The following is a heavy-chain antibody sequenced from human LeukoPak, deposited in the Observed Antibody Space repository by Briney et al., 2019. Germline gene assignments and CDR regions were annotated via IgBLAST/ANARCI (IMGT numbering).Heavy chain of an antibody. J-gene: IGHJ6*03. CDR1: GITLSQYG. D-gene: IGHD3-10*01. CDR3: AKDFGSYYYYYMDV. Sequence: GTSLRLSCESSGITLSQYGMHWVRQAPGKGLEWVAVIWYDGSNKYYADSVKGRFTISRDNSKNTLYLQMNSLRAEDTAVYYCAKDFGSYYYYYMDVWGKGTTVTVSS. V-gene: IGHV3-33*06. CDR2: IWYDGSNK.